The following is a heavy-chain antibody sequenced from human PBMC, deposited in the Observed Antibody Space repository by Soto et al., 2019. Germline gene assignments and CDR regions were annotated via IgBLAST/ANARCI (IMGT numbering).Heavy chain of an antibody. CDR3: ATCVVVVGATRLVYYYGMDV. Sequence: ASVKVSCKVSGYTLTELSMHWVRQAPGKGLEWMGGFDPEDGETIYAQKFQGRVTMTEDTSTDTAYMELSSLRSEDTAVYYCATCVVVVGATRLVYYYGMDVWGQGTTVTVSS. D-gene: IGHD2-15*01. V-gene: IGHV1-24*01. J-gene: IGHJ6*02. CDR2: FDPEDGET. CDR1: GYTLTELS.